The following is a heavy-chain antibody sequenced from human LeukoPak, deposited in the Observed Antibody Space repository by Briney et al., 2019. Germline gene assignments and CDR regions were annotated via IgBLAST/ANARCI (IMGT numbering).Heavy chain of an antibody. CDR3: AKGRHRPEYFQH. CDR2: ISGSGGST. V-gene: IGHV3-23*01. Sequence: GGSLRLSCAASGFTFSSYAMSWVRQAPGKGLGWVSAISGSGGSTYYADSVKGRFTISRDNSKNTLYLQMNSLRAEDTAVYYCAKGRHRPEYFQHWGQGTLVTVSS. J-gene: IGHJ1*01. CDR1: GFTFSSYA.